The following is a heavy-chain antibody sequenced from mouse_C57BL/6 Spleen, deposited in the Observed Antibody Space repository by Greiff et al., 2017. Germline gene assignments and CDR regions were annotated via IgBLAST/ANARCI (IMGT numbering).Heavy chain of an antibody. Sequence: QVQLQQSGAELVRPGTSVKVSCKASGYAFTNYLIEWVKQRPGQGLEWIGVINPGSGGTNYNEKFKGKATLTADKSSSTASMQLSSLTTEDSAVYFCARGGTTVVADYAMDYWGQGTSVTVSS. CDR3: ARGGTTVVADYAMDY. V-gene: IGHV1-54*01. J-gene: IGHJ4*01. CDR2: INPGSGGT. CDR1: GYAFTNYL. D-gene: IGHD1-1*01.